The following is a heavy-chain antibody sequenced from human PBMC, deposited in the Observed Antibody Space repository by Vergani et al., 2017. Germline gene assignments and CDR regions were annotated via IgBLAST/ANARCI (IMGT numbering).Heavy chain of an antibody. Sequence: QVQLQESGPGLVKPSETLSLTCTVSGYSISSGYYWGLLRHPPGKGLEWIGSIYHSGSTYYNPSLKSRVTISVDTSKNPFSLKLSSVTAADTAVYYCARDGVAVAGTSYWGQGTLVTVSS. V-gene: IGHV4-38-2*02. CDR3: ARDGVAVAGTSY. D-gene: IGHD6-19*01. CDR2: IYHSGST. CDR1: GYSISSGYY. J-gene: IGHJ4*02.